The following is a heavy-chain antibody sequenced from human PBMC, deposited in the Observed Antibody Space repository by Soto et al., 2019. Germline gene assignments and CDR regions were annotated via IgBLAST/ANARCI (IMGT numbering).Heavy chain of an antibody. CDR3: ARDRGYSYGRPYYYYGMDV. CDR1: GFTFSSYS. J-gene: IGHJ6*02. Sequence: GGSLRLSCAASGFTFSSYSMNWVRQAPGKGLEWVSSISSSSSYIYYADSVKGRFTISRDNAKNSLYLQMNSLRAEDTAVYYCARDRGYSYGRPYYYYGMDVWGQGTTVTVSS. CDR2: ISSSSSYI. V-gene: IGHV3-21*01. D-gene: IGHD5-18*01.